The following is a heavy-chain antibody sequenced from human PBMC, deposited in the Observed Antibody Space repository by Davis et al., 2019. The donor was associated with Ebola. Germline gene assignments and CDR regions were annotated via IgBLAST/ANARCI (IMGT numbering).Heavy chain of an antibody. D-gene: IGHD4-17*01. J-gene: IGHJ4*02. V-gene: IGHV3-33*01. CDR3: ARDRGSYGDNADY. CDR2: IWYDGSNK. CDR1: GFTFTNYG. Sequence: PGGSLRLSCAASGFTFTNYGMHWVRQAPGKGLEWVAVIWYDGSNKNYADSVKGRLTISRDNSKNTLYLQMNSLRAEDTAVYYCARDRGSYGDNADYWGQGTLVSVSS.